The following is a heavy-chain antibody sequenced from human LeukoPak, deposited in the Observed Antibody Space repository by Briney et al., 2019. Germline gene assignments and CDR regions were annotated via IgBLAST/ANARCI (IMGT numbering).Heavy chain of an antibody. CDR1: GFTFSSYA. CDR2: ISGSGGST. V-gene: IGHV3-23*01. D-gene: IGHD2-2*01. J-gene: IGHJ4*02. Sequence: GGSLRLSCAASGFTFSSYAMSWVRQAPGKGLEWVSAISGSGGSTYYADSVKGRFTISRDNSKNTLYLQMNSLRAEDTAVYYCAKTSGPLVVPAAPFDYWGQGTLVTVSS. CDR3: AKTSGPLVVPAAPFDY.